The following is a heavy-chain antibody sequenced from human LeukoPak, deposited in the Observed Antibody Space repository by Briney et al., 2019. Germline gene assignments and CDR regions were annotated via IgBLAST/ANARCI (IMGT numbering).Heavy chain of an antibody. CDR3: ARLNYYGSGSYSPLDDY. CDR2: INPNSGGT. CDR1: GYTFTGYY. Sequence: ASVKVSCKASGYTFTGYYMHWVRQAPGQGLEWMGRINPNSGGTNYAQKFQGRVTMTRDTSISTAYVELSRLRSDDTAVYYCARLNYYGSGSYSPLDDYWGQGTLVTVSS. J-gene: IGHJ4*02. D-gene: IGHD3-10*01. V-gene: IGHV1-2*06.